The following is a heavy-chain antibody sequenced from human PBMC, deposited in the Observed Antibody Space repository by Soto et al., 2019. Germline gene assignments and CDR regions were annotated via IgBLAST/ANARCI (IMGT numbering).Heavy chain of an antibody. Sequence: PSETLSLTCTVSGGSISSYYLSWSRQPAGKGLEWIGRIYTSGSTNYNPSLKSRVTMSVDTSKNQFYLKLSSVTAADTAVYYCARDRYNWKYVQGVWFDPWGQGTLVTV. D-gene: IGHD1-7*01. J-gene: IGHJ5*02. CDR1: GGSISSYY. CDR2: IYTSGST. CDR3: ARDRYNWKYVQGVWFDP. V-gene: IGHV4-4*07.